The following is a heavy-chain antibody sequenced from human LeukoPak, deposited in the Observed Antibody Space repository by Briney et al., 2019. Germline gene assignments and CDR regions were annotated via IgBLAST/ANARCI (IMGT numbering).Heavy chain of an antibody. D-gene: IGHD1-26*01. V-gene: IGHV4-34*01. Sequence: SETLSLTCAVYGGSFSGYYWSWVRQPPGKGLEWIGEINHSGSTNYNPSLKSRVTISVDTSKNQFSLKLSSVTAADTAVYYCARGREGRSGDFDIWGQGTMVTVSS. CDR2: INHSGST. CDR1: GGSFSGYY. CDR3: ARGREGRSGDFDI. J-gene: IGHJ3*02.